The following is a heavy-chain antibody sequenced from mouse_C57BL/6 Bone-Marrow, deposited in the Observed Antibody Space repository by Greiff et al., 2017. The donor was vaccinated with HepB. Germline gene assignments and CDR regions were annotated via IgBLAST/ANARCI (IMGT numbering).Heavy chain of an antibody. D-gene: IGHD1-1*01. Sequence: VQLQQSGAELVRPGASVKLSCTASGFNIKDDYMHWVKQRPEQGLEWIGWIDPENGDTEYASKIQGKATITADTASNTAYLQLSSLTSEDTAVYYCTAYYGSSNWYFDGWGTGTTVTVSS. CDR1: GFNIKDDY. J-gene: IGHJ1*03. CDR2: IDPENGDT. V-gene: IGHV14-4*01. CDR3: TAYYGSSNWYFDG.